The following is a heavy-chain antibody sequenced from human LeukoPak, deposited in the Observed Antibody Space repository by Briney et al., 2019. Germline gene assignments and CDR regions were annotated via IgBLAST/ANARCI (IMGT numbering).Heavy chain of an antibody. CDR3: ARDNNSATDH. V-gene: IGHV1-2*02. CDR2: INPQSGGT. J-gene: IGHJ4*02. Sequence: ASVKVSCKASGYSFAAYYLHWVRQAPGQGLEWMGWINPQSGGTSSAQKFQGRVTMARDTSITTGYMELNGLTPDDTAVYYCARDNNSATDHWGQGTLVTVSS. D-gene: IGHD1/OR15-1a*01. CDR1: GYSFAAYY.